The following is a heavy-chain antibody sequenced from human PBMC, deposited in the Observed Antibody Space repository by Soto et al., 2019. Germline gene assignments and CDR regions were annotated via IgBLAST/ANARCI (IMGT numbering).Heavy chain of an antibody. CDR1: GFTFSSYG. Sequence: GGSLRLSCTASGFTFSSYGMGWVRQAPGKGLQWVSTIRGDGGQTHYTDSVKGRFSISRDNSKNTVYLQMDSLRAEDTAMYFCARDVGLDSDDFFAYWGQGTQVTVSS. D-gene: IGHD3-9*01. V-gene: IGHV3-23*01. CDR2: IRGDGGQT. J-gene: IGHJ4*02. CDR3: ARDVGLDSDDFFAY.